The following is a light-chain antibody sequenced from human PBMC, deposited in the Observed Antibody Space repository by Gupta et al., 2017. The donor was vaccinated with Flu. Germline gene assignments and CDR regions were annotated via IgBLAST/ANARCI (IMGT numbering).Light chain of an antibody. CDR1: QSISSY. Sequence: DIQMTQSPSSLSASVGDRVTITCRASQSISSYLNWYQQKPGKAPKLLIYAASSLQRGVPSRFSGSGSGTDFTLTISSLQPEDFATYYCQQSDSTPTTFGQGTKVEIK. V-gene: IGKV1-39*01. J-gene: IGKJ1*01. CDR2: AAS. CDR3: QQSDSTPTT.